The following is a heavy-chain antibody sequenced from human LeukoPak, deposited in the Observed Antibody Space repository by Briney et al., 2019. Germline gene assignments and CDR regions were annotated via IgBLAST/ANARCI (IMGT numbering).Heavy chain of an antibody. CDR1: GGTFSSYA. CDR2: IIPIFGIA. D-gene: IGHD3-22*01. V-gene: IGHV1-69*04. CDR3: ARGPWYYDSSGPSDRYFQH. J-gene: IGHJ1*01. Sequence: SVKISCKASGGTFSSYAISWVRQAPEQGLNWMGRIIPIFGIANYAQKFQGRVTITADKSTSTAYMELSSLRSEDTAVYYCARGPWYYDSSGPSDRYFQHWGQGTLVTVSS.